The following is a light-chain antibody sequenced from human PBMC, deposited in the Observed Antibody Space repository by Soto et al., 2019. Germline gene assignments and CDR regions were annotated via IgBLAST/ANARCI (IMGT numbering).Light chain of an antibody. V-gene: IGKV2-28*01. CDR2: MGA. J-gene: IGKJ2*01. CDR1: QSLLKSGGYNY. CDR3: MPSLQSLYP. Sequence: EIVMTQSPLSLSVTPGEPASISCRSNQSLLKSGGYNYLDWYLQKPGQSPQVVIYMGAGRAPGVHDRFSGRGSGTSFTLEISRVEAEDVGIYYCMPSLQSLYPFGQGTKLEIK.